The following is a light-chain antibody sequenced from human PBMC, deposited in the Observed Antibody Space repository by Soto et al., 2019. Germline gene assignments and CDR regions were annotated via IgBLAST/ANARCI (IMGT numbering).Light chain of an antibody. CDR1: TGVVTSGYY. CDR3: LLMYGGAWV. V-gene: IGLV7-43*01. Sequence: QAVVTQEPSLTVSPGGTVTLTCAPSTGVVTSGYYPNWFQQKPGQATRAMIYKTNNRHSCTPARFSGSLLGGKAALTLSGVQPEDEAEYYCLLMYGGAWVFGGGTKLTVL. CDR2: KTN. J-gene: IGLJ3*02.